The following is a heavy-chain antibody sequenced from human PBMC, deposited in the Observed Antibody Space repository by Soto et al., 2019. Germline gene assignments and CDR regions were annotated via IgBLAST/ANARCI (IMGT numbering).Heavy chain of an antibody. CDR2: IYYSGST. Sequence: HLQLQESGPGLVKPSETLSLTCTVSGGSISSSSYYWGWIRQPPGKGLEWIGSIYYSGSTYYNPPHKSRVTIAVATSKHQFSLKLSSMTVADTAVYYCARLRRDGYNWDHWGQGTLVTVSS. J-gene: IGHJ4*02. CDR1: GGSISSSSYY. D-gene: IGHD5-12*01. CDR3: ARLRRDGYNWDH. V-gene: IGHV4-39*01.